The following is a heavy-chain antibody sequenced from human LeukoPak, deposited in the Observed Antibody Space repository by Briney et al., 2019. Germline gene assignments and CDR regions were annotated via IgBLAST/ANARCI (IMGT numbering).Heavy chain of an antibody. V-gene: IGHV4-34*01. D-gene: IGHD5-12*01. CDR1: GGSFSGYY. J-gene: IGHJ6*03. CDR3: ARHRLNGKRAMDV. CDR2: INHSGST. Sequence: SETLSLTCAVYGGSFSGYYWSWIRQPPGKGLEWIGEINHSGSTNYNPSLKSRVTISVDTSKNQFSLKLSSVTAADTAVYYCARHRLNGKRAMDVWGKGTTVTISS.